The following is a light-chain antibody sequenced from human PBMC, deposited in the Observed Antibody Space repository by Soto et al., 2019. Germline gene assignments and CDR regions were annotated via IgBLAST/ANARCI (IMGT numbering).Light chain of an antibody. CDR1: QGISSY. CDR2: AAS. V-gene: IGKV1-9*01. J-gene: IGKJ3*01. Sequence: DVQMTPSPSTLPASLGDRVTMTCRASQGISSYLAWYQQKPGKAPKLLIYAASTLQSGVPSRFRGSGSGTDFTLTISSLQPEDFETYYCQQFNSYPRTFGPGTKVDIK. CDR3: QQFNSYPRT.